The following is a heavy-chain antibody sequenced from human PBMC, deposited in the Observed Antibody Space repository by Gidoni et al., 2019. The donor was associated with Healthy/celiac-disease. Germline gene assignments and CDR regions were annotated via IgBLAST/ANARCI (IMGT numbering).Heavy chain of an antibody. V-gene: IGHV4-31*03. Sequence: QVQLQESGPGLVKPSQTLSLTCPVSVGSISSGGSYWSWIRQHPGKGLEWIGSIYDSGSTYYNPSLKSRVTISVDTSKNQFSLKLSSVTAADTAVYYCARGTMITFGGVIVDYWGQGTLVTVSS. D-gene: IGHD3-16*02. CDR1: VGSISSGGSY. CDR2: IYDSGST. CDR3: ARGTMITFGGVIVDY. J-gene: IGHJ4*02.